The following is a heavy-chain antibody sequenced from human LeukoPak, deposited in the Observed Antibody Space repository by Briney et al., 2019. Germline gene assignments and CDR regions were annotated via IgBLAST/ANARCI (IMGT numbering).Heavy chain of an antibody. CDR2: INSGGTVT. CDR3: AKGGGYCSSTSCYGSPDY. D-gene: IGHD2-2*01. CDR1: GFTFSDFW. V-gene: IGHV3-74*01. J-gene: IGHJ4*02. Sequence: GGSLRLSCAASGFTFSDFWMHWVRQAPGKGLVWVSRINSGGTVTNYADSVKGRLTISRDNAKNTLYLQMNSLRAEDTALYYCAKGGGYCSSTSCYGSPDYWGQGTLVTVSS.